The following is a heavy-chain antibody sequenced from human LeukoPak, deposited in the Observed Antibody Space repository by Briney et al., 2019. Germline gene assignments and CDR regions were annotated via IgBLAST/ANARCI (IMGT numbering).Heavy chain of an antibody. V-gene: IGHV4-4*09. CDR2: ISTSGST. CDR1: RGSISTYY. CDR3: ARRRTTGTTGYFDS. J-gene: IGHJ4*02. D-gene: IGHD1-1*01. Sequence: SETLSLTCTISRGSISTYYWSWIRQPPGKGLEWIGYISTSGSTNYNPSLKSRVTISVDTSKNQFSLNLSSVTAADTAVYYCARRRTTGTTGYFDSWGQGTLAMVSS.